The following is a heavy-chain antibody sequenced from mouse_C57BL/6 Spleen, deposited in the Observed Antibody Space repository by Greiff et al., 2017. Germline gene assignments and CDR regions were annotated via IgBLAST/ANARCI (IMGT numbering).Heavy chain of an antibody. CDR3: ARGYFDV. V-gene: IGHV1-50*01. CDR1: GYTFTSYW. Sequence: VQLQQPGAELVKPGASVKLSCKASGYTFTSYWMQWVKQRPGQGLEWIGEIDPSDSYTNYNQKFKGKATLTVDTSYSTAYLQLSSLTSEDSAVYYCARGYFDVWAQGPRSPSPQ. CDR2: IDPSDSYT. J-gene: IGHJ1*03.